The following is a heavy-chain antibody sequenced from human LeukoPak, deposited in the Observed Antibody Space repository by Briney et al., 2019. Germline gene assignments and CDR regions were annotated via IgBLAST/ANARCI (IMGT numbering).Heavy chain of an antibody. CDR1: GGSISSGGYS. CDR3: AREGNYYDSSGYYDY. D-gene: IGHD3-22*01. J-gene: IGHJ4*02. CDR2: IYHSGST. Sequence: SQTLSLTCAVSGGSISSGGYSWSWIRQPPGKGLEWIGYIYHSGSTYYNPSLKSRVTISVDRSKNQFSLKLSSVTAADTAVYYCAREGNYYDSSGYYDYWGQGTLVTVSS. V-gene: IGHV4-30-2*01.